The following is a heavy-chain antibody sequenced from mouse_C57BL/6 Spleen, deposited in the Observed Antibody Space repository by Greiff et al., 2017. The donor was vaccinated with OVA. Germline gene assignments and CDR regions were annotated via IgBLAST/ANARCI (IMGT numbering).Heavy chain of an antibody. CDR2: IHPNSGST. CDR1: GYTFTSYW. J-gene: IGHJ2*01. Sequence: VQLQQSGAELVKPGASVKLSCKASGYTFTSYWMHWVKQRPGQGLEWIGMIHPNSGSTNYNEKFKSKATLTVDKSSSTAYMQLSSLTSEDSAVYYCARRDGYYDFDYWGKGTTLTVSS. V-gene: IGHV1-64*01. D-gene: IGHD2-3*01. CDR3: ARRDGYYDFDY.